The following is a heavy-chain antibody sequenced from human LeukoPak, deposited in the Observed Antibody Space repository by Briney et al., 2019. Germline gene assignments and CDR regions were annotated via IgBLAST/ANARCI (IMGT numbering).Heavy chain of an antibody. CDR1: GFTFSSYA. J-gene: IGHJ4*02. V-gene: IGHV3-30-3*01. Sequence: PGGSLRLSCAASGFTFSSYAMHWVRQAPGKGLEWVAVISYDGSNKYYADSVKGRFTISRDNSKNTLYLQMNSLRAEDTAVYYCARVRLGATYEYYFDYWGQGTLVTVS. CDR2: ISYDGSNK. D-gene: IGHD1-26*01. CDR3: ARVRLGATYEYYFDY.